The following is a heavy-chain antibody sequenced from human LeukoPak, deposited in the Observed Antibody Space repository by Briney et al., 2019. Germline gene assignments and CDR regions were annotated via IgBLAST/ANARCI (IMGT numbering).Heavy chain of an antibody. Sequence: SETLSLTCTVSGGSISSGSYYWSWIRQPAGKGLEWIGRIYTSGSTNYNPSLKSRVTISVDRSRNQFFLKMNSVTAADTAVYYCARHKSITYDAFDMWGQGTMVTVSS. J-gene: IGHJ3*02. CDR3: ARHKSITYDAFDM. CDR2: IYTSGST. V-gene: IGHV4-61*02. D-gene: IGHD2/OR15-2a*01. CDR1: GGSISSGSYY.